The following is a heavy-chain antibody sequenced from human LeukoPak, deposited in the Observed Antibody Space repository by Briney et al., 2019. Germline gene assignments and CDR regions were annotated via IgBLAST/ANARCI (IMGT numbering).Heavy chain of an antibody. J-gene: IGHJ4*02. V-gene: IGHV3-7*01. CDR1: GFTFSHFW. Sequence: GGSLRLSCAASGFTFSHFWMSWVRQAPGKGLEWVAYIKKTGSETYYVDSVEGRFTITRDNTRNSLFLQMYSLRAEDTAVYFCAREDGYCSGGNCYSYFDSWGQGTLVTVSS. CDR2: IKKTGSET. D-gene: IGHD2-15*01. CDR3: AREDGYCSGGNCYSYFDS.